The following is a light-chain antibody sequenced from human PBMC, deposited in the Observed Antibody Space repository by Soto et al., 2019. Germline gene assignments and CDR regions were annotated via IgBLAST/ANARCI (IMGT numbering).Light chain of an antibody. J-gene: IGLJ1*01. CDR3: TSWTSTSTYV. V-gene: IGLV2-14*03. Sequence: QSVLTQDASVSGSPGQSIAISCTGTSSDVGGYNYVSWYQHHPGKAPKLIIYDVFIRPSGVSDRFSGSKSGNTASLTISALQAEDEADYYCTSWTSTSTYVFGSGTKVPS. CDR2: DVF. CDR1: SSDVGGYNY.